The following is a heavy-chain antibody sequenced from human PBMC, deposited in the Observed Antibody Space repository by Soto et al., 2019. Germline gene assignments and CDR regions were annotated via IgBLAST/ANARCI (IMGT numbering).Heavy chain of an antibody. Sequence: GGSLRLSCAASGFTFSNAWMSWVRQAPGKGLEWVGRIKSKTDGGTTDYAAPVKGRFTISRDDSKNTLYLQMNSLKTEDTAVYYCTTAPYDSSGYYYYWGQGTLVTVSS. J-gene: IGHJ4*02. V-gene: IGHV3-15*01. CDR2: IKSKTDGGTT. CDR1: GFTFSNAW. D-gene: IGHD3-22*01. CDR3: TTAPYDSSGYYYY.